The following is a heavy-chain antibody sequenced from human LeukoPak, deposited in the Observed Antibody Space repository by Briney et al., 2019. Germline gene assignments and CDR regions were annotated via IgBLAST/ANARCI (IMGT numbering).Heavy chain of an antibody. CDR2: INHSGST. CDR3: ARDTSTADGTGFDP. CDR1: GGSFSGYY. V-gene: IGHV4-34*01. J-gene: IGHJ5*02. Sequence: SETLSLTCAVYGGSFSGYYWSWIRQPPGKGLEWIGEINHSGSTNYNPSLKSRVTISVDTPKNQFSLKLSSVTAADTAVYYCARDTSTADGTGFDPWGQGTLVTVSS. D-gene: IGHD2-2*01.